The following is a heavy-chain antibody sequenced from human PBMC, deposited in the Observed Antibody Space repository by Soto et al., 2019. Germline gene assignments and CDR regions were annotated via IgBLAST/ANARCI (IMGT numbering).Heavy chain of an antibody. CDR2: ISGSGGST. V-gene: IGHV3-23*01. CDR3: AKNSGPGSSFVWWYFDY. J-gene: IGHJ4*02. Sequence: PGGSLRLSCAASGFTFSSYAMIWVRQAPGKGLEWVSAISGSGGSTYYADSVKGRFTISRDNSKNTLYLQMNSLRAEDTAVYYCAKNSGPGSSFVWWYFDYWGQGTLVTVSS. CDR1: GFTFSSYA. D-gene: IGHD6-13*01.